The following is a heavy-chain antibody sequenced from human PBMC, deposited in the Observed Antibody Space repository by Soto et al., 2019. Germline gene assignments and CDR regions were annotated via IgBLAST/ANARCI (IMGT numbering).Heavy chain of an antibody. Sequence: QVQLVESGGGVVQPGRSLRLSCAASGFSFSTYGMHWVRQAPGKGLEWVAVISYDGNIKYYADSVKGRFTISRDNSKNTLHLQMNSLRVEDTAVYFCAAYDIVVVPAAYIGELDSWGQGTLVTVSS. CDR3: AAYDIVVVPAAYIGELDS. D-gene: IGHD2-2*01. V-gene: IGHV3-30*03. CDR2: ISYDGNIK. J-gene: IGHJ4*02. CDR1: GFSFSTYG.